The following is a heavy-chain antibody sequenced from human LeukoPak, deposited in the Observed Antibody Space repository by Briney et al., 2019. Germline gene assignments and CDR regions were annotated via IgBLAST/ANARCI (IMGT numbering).Heavy chain of an antibody. CDR2: IRYDGSNK. D-gene: IGHD6-6*01. V-gene: IGHV3-30*02. J-gene: IGHJ4*02. CDR3: AKAIHSSSSGVVDY. Sequence: GGSLRLSCAASGFIFSNYAMHWVRQAPGKGLEWVTFIRYDGSNKYYAESVKGRFSISRDNSKNTLYLQMNSLRAEDTAVYYCAKAIHSSSSGVVDYWGQGTLVTVSS. CDR1: GFIFSNYA.